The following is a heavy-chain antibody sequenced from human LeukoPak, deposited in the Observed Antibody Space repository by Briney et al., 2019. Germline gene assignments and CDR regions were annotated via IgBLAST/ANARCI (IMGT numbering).Heavy chain of an antibody. Sequence: GGSLRLSCAASGFTFSSYSMNWVRQAPGKGLEWVSSISSSSSYKYYADSVKGRFTISRDNAKNSLYLQMNSLRSEDTAVYYCARGPPAATFDSWGQGTLVTVSS. J-gene: IGHJ4*02. CDR1: GFTFSSYS. D-gene: IGHD2-2*01. CDR3: ARGPPAATFDS. CDR2: ISSSSSYK. V-gene: IGHV3-21*04.